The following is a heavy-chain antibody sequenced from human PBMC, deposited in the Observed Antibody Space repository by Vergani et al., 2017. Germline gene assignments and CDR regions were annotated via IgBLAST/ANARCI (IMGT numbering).Heavy chain of an antibody. Sequence: QVKLQESGPGLLKPSQTLSLTCTVSGESIRSGSHYWSWIRQPPGKGPEWIGHIHTGGSTDLNPSFKSRVSISVDTSKSQFSLELNSVTVADTAVYYCARSRPYCTSGSCPAIWGQGTLVTGSS. D-gene: IGHD2-15*01. CDR2: IHTGGST. V-gene: IGHV4-61*02. CDR3: ARSRPYCTSGSCPAI. CDR1: GESIRSGSHY. J-gene: IGHJ4*02.